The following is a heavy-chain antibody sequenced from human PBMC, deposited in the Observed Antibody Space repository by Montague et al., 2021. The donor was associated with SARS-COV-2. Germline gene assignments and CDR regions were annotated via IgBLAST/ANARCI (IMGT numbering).Heavy chain of an antibody. CDR1: GGSISSDNW. CDR2: IFHSGST. CDR3: ARRITMVRGVTKRNNWFHP. V-gene: IGHV4-4*02. Sequence: SETLSLTCAVSGGSISSDNWWSWVRQSPGKGLEWIGEIFHSGSTNYNPSLKSRVTMSVDKSKNDFSLKLSPVTAADTAMYYCARRITMVRGVTKRNNWFHPWGRGILVTVSS. D-gene: IGHD3-10*01. J-gene: IGHJ5*02.